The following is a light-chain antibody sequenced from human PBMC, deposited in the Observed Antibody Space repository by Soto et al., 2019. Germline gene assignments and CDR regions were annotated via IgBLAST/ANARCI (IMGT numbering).Light chain of an antibody. CDR3: SSYTSSSNRV. CDR1: SSDVGGYNY. V-gene: IGLV2-14*01. J-gene: IGLJ2*01. CDR2: DVS. Sequence: QSALTQPASVSGSPGQSSTISCTGTSSDVGGYNYVSWYQQHPGKAPKLMIYDVSNRPSGVSNRFSGSKSGSTASLTISGLQAEDEADYYCSSYTSSSNRVFGGGTELTVL.